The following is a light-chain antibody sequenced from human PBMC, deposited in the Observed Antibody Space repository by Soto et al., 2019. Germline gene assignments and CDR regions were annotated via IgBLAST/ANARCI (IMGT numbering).Light chain of an antibody. CDR2: RND. J-gene: IGLJ3*02. V-gene: IGLV1-47*01. CDR3: AAWDDSLSALV. CDR1: SSNIESNY. Sequence: QSVLTQPRSASGTPGQRVTISCSGSSSNIESNYVYWYQQLPGSAPKLLIYRNDQRPSGVPDRFSGSKSGTSASLAISGLRSEDEAAYYCAAWDDSLSALVFGGGTKLTVL.